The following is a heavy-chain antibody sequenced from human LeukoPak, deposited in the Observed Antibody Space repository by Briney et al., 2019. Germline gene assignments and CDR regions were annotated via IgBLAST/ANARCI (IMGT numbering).Heavy chain of an antibody. Sequence: GGSLRLSCAASGFTFSSYAMNWVRQAPGKGLEWVSAISGSGGSTYYADSVKGRFTISRDNSKNTLYLQMNSVRAEDTAVYYCAKGTAESSGWYEGYFDYWGQGTLVTVSS. CDR2: ISGSGGST. J-gene: IGHJ4*02. CDR3: AKGTAESSGWYEGYFDY. CDR1: GFTFSSYA. V-gene: IGHV3-23*01. D-gene: IGHD6-13*01.